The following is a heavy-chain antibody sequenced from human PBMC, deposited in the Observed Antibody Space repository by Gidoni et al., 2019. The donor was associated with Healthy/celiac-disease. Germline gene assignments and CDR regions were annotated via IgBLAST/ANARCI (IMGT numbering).Heavy chain of an antibody. CDR2: ISGSGGST. J-gene: IGHJ4*02. D-gene: IGHD1-1*01. Sequence: EWVSAISGSGGSTYYADSVKGRFTISRDNSKNTLYLQMNSLRAEDTAVYYCAKWAVPGPTQFDYWGQGTLVTVSS. CDR3: AKWAVPGPTQFDY. V-gene: IGHV3-23*01.